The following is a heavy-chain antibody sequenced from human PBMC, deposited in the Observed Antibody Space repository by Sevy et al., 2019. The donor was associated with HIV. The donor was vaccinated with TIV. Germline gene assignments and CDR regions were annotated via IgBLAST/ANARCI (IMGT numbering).Heavy chain of an antibody. Sequence: GSLRLSCVASTFTFSHYAMHWVRQSPGKGLQWVASISYNGEDENYADSVAGRFTISRDNPKNTLFLQMSSLRPEDTALYYCARDWGTPPTAILYHFDFWGQGIPVTVSS. J-gene: IGHJ4*02. D-gene: IGHD3-16*01. V-gene: IGHV3-30*04. CDR1: TFTFSHYA. CDR3: ARDWGTPPTAILYHFDF. CDR2: ISYNGEDE.